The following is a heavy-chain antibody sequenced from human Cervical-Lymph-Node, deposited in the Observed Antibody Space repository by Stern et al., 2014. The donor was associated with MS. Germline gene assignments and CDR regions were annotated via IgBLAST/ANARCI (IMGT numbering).Heavy chain of an antibody. CDR3: ARVGGYGYLPY. D-gene: IGHD5-18*01. CDR2: IIPIFGTA. J-gene: IGHJ4*02. CDR1: GGTFSSYG. V-gene: IGHV1-69*01. Sequence: QVQLGQSGAEVKKPGSSVKVSCKASGGTFSSYGIIWVRQAPGQGLEWMGGIIPIFGTANYAQRFQGRVTITADESTSTAYMELSSLRSEDMAVYYCARVGGYGYLPYWGQGTLVTVSS.